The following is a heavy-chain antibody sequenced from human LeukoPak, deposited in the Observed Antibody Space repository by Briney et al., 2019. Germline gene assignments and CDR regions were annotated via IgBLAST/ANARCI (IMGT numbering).Heavy chain of an antibody. CDR1: GYTFTSYY. D-gene: IGHD2/OR15-2a*01. CDR3: ARHKEVGDYYYFDY. J-gene: IGHJ4*02. CDR2: INPSGGST. Sequence: ASVKVSCKASGYTFTSYYMHWVRQAPGQGLEWMGIINPSGGSTSYTQKFQGRVTTTRDTSTTTVYMELSSLRSQDTAVYYCARHKEVGDYYYFDYWGQGTPVTVSS. V-gene: IGHV1-46*01.